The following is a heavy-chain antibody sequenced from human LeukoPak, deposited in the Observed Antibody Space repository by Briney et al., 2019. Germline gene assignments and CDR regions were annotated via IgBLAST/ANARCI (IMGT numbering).Heavy chain of an antibody. V-gene: IGHV3-74*01. Sequence: PGGSLRLSCAASGFTFSSYWMHWVRQAPRKGLVWVSRINSDGSSTSYADSVKGRFTISRDNAKNTLYLQMNSLRAEDTAVYYCARDRWELPNVWEFDYWGQGTLVTVSS. D-gene: IGHD1-26*01. J-gene: IGHJ4*02. CDR3: ARDRWELPNVWEFDY. CDR2: INSDGSST. CDR1: GFTFSSYW.